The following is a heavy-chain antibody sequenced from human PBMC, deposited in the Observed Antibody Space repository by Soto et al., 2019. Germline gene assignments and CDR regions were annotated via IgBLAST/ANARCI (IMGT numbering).Heavy chain of an antibody. Sequence: EVQLVESGGGLVQPGESLRLSCAPSAFDFGGSWMSWVRQAPGKGLEWVANIMPDGNKKYYVDSVKGRFTISRDNTKNSLVRQMNSLRAEDTAVYYCARGGRWLDFHSWGQGTLVTVSS. CDR2: IMPDGNKK. V-gene: IGHV3-7*01. J-gene: IGHJ4*02. CDR1: AFDFGGSW. CDR3: ARGGRWLDFHS. D-gene: IGHD6-19*01.